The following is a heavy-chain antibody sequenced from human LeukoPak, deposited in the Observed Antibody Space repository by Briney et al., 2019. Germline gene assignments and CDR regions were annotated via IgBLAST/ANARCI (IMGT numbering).Heavy chain of an antibody. CDR3: ANWRSYGSEIPWFDY. D-gene: IGHD5-18*01. V-gene: IGHV3-30*02. Sequence: GGSLRLSCAASGFTFSSYGMHWVRQAPGKGLEWVAFIRYDGSNKYYADSVKGRFTISRDNSKNTPYLQMNSLRAEDTAVYCCANWRSYGSEIPWFDYWGQGTLVTVSS. CDR2: IRYDGSNK. CDR1: GFTFSSYG. J-gene: IGHJ4*02.